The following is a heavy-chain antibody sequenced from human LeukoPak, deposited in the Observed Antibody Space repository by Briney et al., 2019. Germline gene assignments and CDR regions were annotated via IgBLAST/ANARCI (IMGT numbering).Heavy chain of an antibody. D-gene: IGHD4-17*01. V-gene: IGHV3-48*01. J-gene: IGHJ6*03. Sequence: GGSLRLSCAASGFTFSSYSMNWVRQTPGKGLEWVSYISTSSSTIYYADSVKGRFTISRDNAKNSLYLQMNSLRAEDTAVYYCARGRTVYYYYMDVWGKGTTVTVSS. CDR2: ISTSSSTI. CDR1: GFTFSSYS. CDR3: ARGRTVYYYYMDV.